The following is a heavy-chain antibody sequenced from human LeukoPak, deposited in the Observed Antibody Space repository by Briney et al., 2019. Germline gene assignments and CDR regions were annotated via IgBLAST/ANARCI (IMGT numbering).Heavy chain of an antibody. J-gene: IGHJ4*02. Sequence: PSETLSLTCAVYGGSFSGYYWSWIRQPPGKGLEWIGEINHSGSTNYNPSLKSRVTISVDTSKNQFSLKLSSVTAADTAVYYCARGVYYDFWSGYYTDFYVDYWGQGTLVTVSS. CDR3: ARGVYYDFWSGYYTDFYVDY. CDR2: INHSGST. CDR1: GGSFSGYY. V-gene: IGHV4-34*01. D-gene: IGHD3-3*01.